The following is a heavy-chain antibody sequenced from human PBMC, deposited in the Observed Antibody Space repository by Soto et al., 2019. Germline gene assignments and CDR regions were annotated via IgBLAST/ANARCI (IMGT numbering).Heavy chain of an antibody. J-gene: IGHJ3*02. CDR2: IIHSGSA. V-gene: IGHV4-34*02. CDR1: GRSFSGYY. CDR3: ARGPYPRDTAFDI. Sequence: QVQLQQWGAGLLKPSETLSLTCAVYGRSFSGYYWTWIRQPPGKGLEWIGEIIHSGSANYNPSLKSRVTISVDTSKNHFSLKLTSVTAADTAVYYCARGPYPRDTAFDIWGQGTMVTVSS.